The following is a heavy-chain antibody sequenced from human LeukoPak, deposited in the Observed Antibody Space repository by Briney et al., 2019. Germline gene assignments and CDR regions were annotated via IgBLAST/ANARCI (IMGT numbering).Heavy chain of an antibody. Sequence: GGSLRLSCAASGFTFDDYAMHWVRQAPGKGLEWVSGISWNSGSIGYADSVKGRFTISRDNAKNSLYLQMNSLRAEDTALYYCAKDALQFISTSLIDYWGQGTLITVSS. V-gene: IGHV3-9*01. CDR1: GFTFDDYA. CDR3: AKDALQFISTSLIDY. J-gene: IGHJ4*02. CDR2: ISWNSGSI. D-gene: IGHD2-2*01.